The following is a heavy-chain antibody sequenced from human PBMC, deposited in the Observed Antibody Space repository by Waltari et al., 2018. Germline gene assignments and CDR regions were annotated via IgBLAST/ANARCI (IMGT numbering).Heavy chain of an antibody. CDR2: IYPGDSDT. CDR1: GYSFSNYW. J-gene: IGHJ1*01. CDR3: VKETIYDVHSLGDFQS. D-gene: IGHD5-12*01. Sequence: EVQLVQSGAEVKKPGESLKISCQASGYSFSNYWIAWVRQMPGKGLEWVGTIYPGDSDTRYSPSFQGQVTISADNSIATAYLQWSSLKASDTAIYYCVKETIYDVHSLGDFQSWGQGTLVSVSS. V-gene: IGHV5-51*01.